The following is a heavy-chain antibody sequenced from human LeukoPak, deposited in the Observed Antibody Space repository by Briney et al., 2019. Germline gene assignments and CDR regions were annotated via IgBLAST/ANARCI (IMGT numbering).Heavy chain of an antibody. CDR3: ARGRRWLRFTFDY. Sequence: SVTLSLTCAVYGGSFSGYYWSWIRQPPGKGLEWIGEINHSGSTNYNPSLKSRVTISVDTSKNQFSLKLSSVTAADTAVYYCARGRRWLRFTFDYWGQGTLVTVSS. CDR1: GGSFSGYY. D-gene: IGHD5-12*01. J-gene: IGHJ4*02. V-gene: IGHV4-34*01. CDR2: INHSGST.